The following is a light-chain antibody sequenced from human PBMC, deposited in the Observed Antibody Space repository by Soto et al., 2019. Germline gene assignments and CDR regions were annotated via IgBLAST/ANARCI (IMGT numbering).Light chain of an antibody. V-gene: IGKV3-20*01. J-gene: IGKJ1*01. CDR3: HHYGSSRT. CDR2: GAS. CDR1: QSVSSSY. Sequence: EIVLTQSPGTLSLSPGERATLSCRASQSVSSSYLVWYQQKPGQAPRLLIYGASSRATGIPDRFSGSGSGTDFTLTISRLEPEDFAVYYCHHYGSSRTF.